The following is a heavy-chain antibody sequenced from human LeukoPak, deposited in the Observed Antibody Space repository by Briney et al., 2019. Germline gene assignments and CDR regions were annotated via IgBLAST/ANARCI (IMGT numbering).Heavy chain of an antibody. D-gene: IGHD2-15*01. Sequence: PSETLSLTCAVYGGSLSGYYWSWIRQPPGKGLEWIGEINHSGSTNYNPSLKSRVTISVDTSKNQFSLKLSSVTAADTAVYYCARVRMVAATYYYYYGMDVWGQGTTVTVSS. CDR3: ARVRMVAATYYYYYGMDV. J-gene: IGHJ6*02. CDR1: GGSLSGYY. CDR2: INHSGST. V-gene: IGHV4-34*01.